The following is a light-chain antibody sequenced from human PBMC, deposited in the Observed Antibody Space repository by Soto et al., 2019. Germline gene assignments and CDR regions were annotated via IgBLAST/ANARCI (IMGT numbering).Light chain of an antibody. J-gene: IGLJ2*01. CDR1: NIGSNS. V-gene: IGLV3-21*02. CDR2: DDS. Sequence: SYELTQPPSVSVAPGQTARMTCGGDNIGSNSVHWFQQRSGQAPVLVVYDDSDRPSGIPERFSGSNSGNTATLTISRVEAGDEADYYCQVWDSSSDHVVFGGGTQLTVL. CDR3: QVWDSSSDHVV.